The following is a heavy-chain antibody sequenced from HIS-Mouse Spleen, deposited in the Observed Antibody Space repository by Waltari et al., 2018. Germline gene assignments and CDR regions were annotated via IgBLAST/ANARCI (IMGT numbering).Heavy chain of an antibody. D-gene: IGHD3-10*01. CDR2: LDPEDSEA. V-gene: IGHV1-24*01. J-gene: IGHJ5*02. CDR3: ATVMLAVRGVPNWFDP. Sequence: QVQLVQSGAEVKKPGASVKVSCKVSGYTLTELSMHWVRQAPGKGLEWMGGLDPEDSEAIYEQKFQGRVTMTGDTSTDTAYMELSSLRSEDTAVYYCATVMLAVRGVPNWFDPWGQGTLVTVSS. CDR1: GYTLTELS.